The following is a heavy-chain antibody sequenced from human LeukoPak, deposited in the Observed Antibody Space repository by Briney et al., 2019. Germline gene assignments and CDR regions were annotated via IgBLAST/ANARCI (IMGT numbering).Heavy chain of an antibody. CDR2: INPNSGAT. V-gene: IGHV1-2*02. CDR1: GYTFTGHY. D-gene: IGHD3-16*01. J-gene: IGHJ4*01. Sequence: ASVKVSCKASGYTFTGHYMHWLRQAPGQGLEWMGWINPNSGATNYAQKSRGRVTMTRDTSLTTAYMELSSLRSDDTAVYYCARGMITFGGVISINTDYYFDYWGHGTLVTVSS. CDR3: ARGMITFGGVISINTDYYFDY.